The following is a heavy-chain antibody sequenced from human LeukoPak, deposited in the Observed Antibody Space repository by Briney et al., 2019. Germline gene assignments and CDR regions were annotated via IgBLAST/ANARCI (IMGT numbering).Heavy chain of an antibody. V-gene: IGHV3-30*02. Sequence: PGGSLGLSCGASGFTLTDYNMHLVRQAPGKGLEYVAFIRFDGTTEYYTDSVKGRFTMSRDKSKNTLYLQMNSLRGEDTAVYYCARGAAVALELWGQGTLVTASS. CDR2: IRFDGTTE. J-gene: IGHJ4*02. D-gene: IGHD6-19*01. CDR3: ARGAAVALEL. CDR1: GFTLTDYN.